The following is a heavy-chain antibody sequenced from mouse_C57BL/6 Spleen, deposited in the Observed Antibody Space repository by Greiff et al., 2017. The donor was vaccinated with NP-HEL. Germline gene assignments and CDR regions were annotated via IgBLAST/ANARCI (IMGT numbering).Heavy chain of an antibody. D-gene: IGHD1-1*01. CDR3: AREAHYYGSSGEYYFDY. V-gene: IGHV1-19*01. Sequence: EVQLQQSGPVLVKPGASVKMSCKASGYTFTDYYMNWVKQSHGKSLEWIGVINPYNGGTSYNQKFKGKATLTVDKSSSTAYMELNSLTSEDSAVYYCAREAHYYGSSGEYYFDYWGQGTTLTVSS. J-gene: IGHJ2*01. CDR2: INPYNGGT. CDR1: GYTFTDYY.